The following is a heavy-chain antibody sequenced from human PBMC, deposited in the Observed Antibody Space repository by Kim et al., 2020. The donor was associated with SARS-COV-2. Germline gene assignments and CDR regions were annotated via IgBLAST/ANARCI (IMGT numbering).Heavy chain of an antibody. J-gene: IGHJ4*02. V-gene: IGHV3-33*06. Sequence: GGSLRLSCAASGFTFSSYAMHWVRQAPGKGLEWVAVIWYDGNNKDYADSVKGRFTISRDNSKNTLYLQMNSLRAEDTAVYYCAKRGDSSGHYYDYWGQGTLVTVSS. D-gene: IGHD3-22*01. CDR3: AKRGDSSGHYYDY. CDR2: IWYDGNNK. CDR1: GFTFSSYA.